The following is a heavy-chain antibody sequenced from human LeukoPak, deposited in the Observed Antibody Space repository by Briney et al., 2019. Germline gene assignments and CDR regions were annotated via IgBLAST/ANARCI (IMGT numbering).Heavy chain of an antibody. J-gene: IGHJ1*01. D-gene: IGHD2-2*01. CDR1: GFTFSSYA. Sequence: QPGGSLRLSCAASGFTFSSYAMSWVRQAPGKRLEWVSAISGSGGSTYYADSVKGRFTISRDNSKNTLYLQMNSLRAEDTAVYYCAKDGVVPAAMRHAEYFQHWGQGTLVTVSS. V-gene: IGHV3-23*01. CDR2: ISGSGGST. CDR3: AKDGVVPAAMRHAEYFQH.